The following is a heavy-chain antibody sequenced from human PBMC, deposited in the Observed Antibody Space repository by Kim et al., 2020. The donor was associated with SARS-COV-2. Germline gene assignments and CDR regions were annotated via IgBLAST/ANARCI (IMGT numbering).Heavy chain of an antibody. D-gene: IGHD3-10*01. CDR3: ARDFVRGVSYGMDV. CDR1: GFTFSSYG. CDR2: ISYDGSNK. V-gene: IGHV3-33*05. Sequence: GGSLRLSCAASGFTFSSYGMHWVRQAPGKGLEWVAVISYDGSNKYYADSVKGRFTISRDNSKNTLYLQMNSLRAEDTAVYYCARDFVRGVSYGMDVWGQGTTVTVSS. J-gene: IGHJ6*02.